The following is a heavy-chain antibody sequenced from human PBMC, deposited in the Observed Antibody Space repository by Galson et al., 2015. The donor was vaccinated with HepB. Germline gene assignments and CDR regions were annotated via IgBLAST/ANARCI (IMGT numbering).Heavy chain of an antibody. J-gene: IGHJ4*02. D-gene: IGHD6-13*01. V-gene: IGHV1-18*04. CDR1: GYTFTNYG. CDR2: ISAYNGNT. CDR3: ARDPEAIAEAGLDY. Sequence: SVKVSCKASGYTFTNYGISWVRQAPGQGLEWMGWISAYNGNTNYAQKLQGRVILTTDTSTTTAYMELRSLRSDDTAVYYCARDPEAIAEAGLDYWGQGTLVTVSS.